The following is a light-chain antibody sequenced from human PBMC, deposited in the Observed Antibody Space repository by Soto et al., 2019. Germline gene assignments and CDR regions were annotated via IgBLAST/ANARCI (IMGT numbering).Light chain of an antibody. CDR1: QGIRNW. V-gene: IGKV1D-12*01. Sequence: DIQMTQSPSSVSASVGDRVTITCRASQGIRNWLAWYQQKPGKAPKLLIYAASSLQSGVPSRFSGRGSGADFTLTISGLQPEYFAVLDCQQSDSFPWTFGQGTKVEIK. CDR3: QQSDSFPWT. CDR2: AAS. J-gene: IGKJ1*01.